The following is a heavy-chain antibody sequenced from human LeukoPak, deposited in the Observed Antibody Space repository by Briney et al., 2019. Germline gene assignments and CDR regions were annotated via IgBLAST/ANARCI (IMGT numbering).Heavy chain of an antibody. Sequence: PGGSLRLSSAASGFTFSTYAMSWVRQTPGKGLEWVSDIRGSGGSTNYADSVKGRFTISRDNSKNTLYLQMDSLRAEDTAVYYCAKGRSSWFSGSFDYWGQGTLVTVSS. CDR2: IRGSGGST. V-gene: IGHV3-23*01. CDR3: AKGRSSWFSGSFDY. CDR1: GFTFSTYA. D-gene: IGHD6-19*01. J-gene: IGHJ4*02.